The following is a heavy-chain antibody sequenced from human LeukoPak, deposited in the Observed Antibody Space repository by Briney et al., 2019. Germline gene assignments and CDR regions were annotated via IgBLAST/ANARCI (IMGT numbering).Heavy chain of an antibody. D-gene: IGHD3-22*01. CDR1: GLTFSDYY. CDR3: ARGQMYYYDSSGYPTDYFDY. CDR2: ISSSGSTI. J-gene: IGHJ4*02. Sequence: PGGSLRLSCAASGLTFSDYYVSWIRQAPGKGLEWVSYISSSGSTIYYADSVKGRFTISRDNAKNSLYLQMNSLRAEDTAVYYCARGQMYYYDSSGYPTDYFDYWGQGTLVTVSS. V-gene: IGHV3-11*01.